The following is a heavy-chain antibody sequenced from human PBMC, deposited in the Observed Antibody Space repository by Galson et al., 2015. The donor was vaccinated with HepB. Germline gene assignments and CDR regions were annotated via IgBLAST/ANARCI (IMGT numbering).Heavy chain of an antibody. D-gene: IGHD3-3*01. J-gene: IGHJ6*03. V-gene: IGHV3-23*01. CDR2: ISGSGGST. Sequence: SLRLSCADSGFTFSSYAMSWVRQAPGKGLEWVSTISGSGGSTYYTDSVKGRFTISRDNSKNTLYLQMNSLRAEDTAVYYCAKDAPITIFGVVIMSDYYYYYMDVWGKGTTVTVSS. CDR1: GFTFSSYA. CDR3: AKDAPITIFGVVIMSDYYYYYMDV.